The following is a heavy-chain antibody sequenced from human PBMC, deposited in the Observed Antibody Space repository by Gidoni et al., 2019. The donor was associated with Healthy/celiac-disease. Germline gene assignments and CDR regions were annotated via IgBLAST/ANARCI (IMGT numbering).Heavy chain of an antibody. J-gene: IGHJ4*02. D-gene: IGHD5-12*01. Sequence: EVQLLESGGGLLQPGGSLRLSCAASGFTFSSYAMSWVRQAPGTGLEWVSAISGRGGSTYYADSVKGRFTISRDNSKNTLYLQMNSLRAEDTAVYYCAKDRARWLRFPNPFDYWGQGTLVTVSS. CDR2: ISGRGGST. CDR1: GFTFSSYA. CDR3: AKDRARWLRFPNPFDY. V-gene: IGHV3-23*01.